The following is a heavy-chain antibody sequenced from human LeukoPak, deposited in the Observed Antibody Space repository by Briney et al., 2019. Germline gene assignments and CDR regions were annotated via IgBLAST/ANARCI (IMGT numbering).Heavy chain of an antibody. J-gene: IGHJ4*02. CDR3: AKGVRSGYDRLDY. D-gene: IGHD5-12*01. CDR2: ISYDGLNK. CDR1: GFTFSNYG. V-gene: IGHV3-30*18. Sequence: GGSLRLSCAASGFTFSNYGIHWVRHAPGKGLEWVAVISYDGLNKNHADSVKGRFTISRDNSRNTLSLQMNSLRVEDTAVYYCAKGVRSGYDRLDYWGQGALVTVSS.